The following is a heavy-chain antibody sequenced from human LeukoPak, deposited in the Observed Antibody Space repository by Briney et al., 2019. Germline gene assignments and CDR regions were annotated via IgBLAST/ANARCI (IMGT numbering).Heavy chain of an antibody. CDR3: ARDPRPRYCSGGSCYFNWFDP. CDR2: ISYDGSNK. CDR1: GFTFSSYA. J-gene: IGHJ5*02. Sequence: PGRSLRLSCAASGFTFSSYAMHWVREAPGKGLEWVAVISYDGSNKYYADSVKGRFTISRDNSKNTLYLQMNSLRAEDTAVYYCARDPRPRYCSGGSCYFNWFDPWGQGTLVTVSS. D-gene: IGHD2-15*01. V-gene: IGHV3-30*04.